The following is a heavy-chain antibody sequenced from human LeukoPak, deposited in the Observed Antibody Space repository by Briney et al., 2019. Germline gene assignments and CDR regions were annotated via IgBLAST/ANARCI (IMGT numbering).Heavy chain of an antibody. Sequence: PGGSLRLSCAASGFTFRSYGMHWVRQAPGKGLEWVAVISYDGINEDYADSVKGRFTISRDNFKNTLYLQMNSLRVEDTAVYYCAKTGNPATGDHWGQGTLVTVSS. V-gene: IGHV3-30*18. J-gene: IGHJ4*02. CDR2: ISYDGINE. CDR1: GFTFRSYG. D-gene: IGHD1-1*01. CDR3: AKTGNPATGDH.